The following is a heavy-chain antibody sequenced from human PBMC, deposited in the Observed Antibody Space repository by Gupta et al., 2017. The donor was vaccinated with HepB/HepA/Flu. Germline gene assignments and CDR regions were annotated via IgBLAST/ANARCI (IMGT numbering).Heavy chain of an antibody. D-gene: IGHD2-2*01. J-gene: IGHJ5*02. CDR3: SRGGSNVEVVPAAPSWFDP. Sequence: QVQLRESGPGLVKPSETLSLTCIVSGGSINKDYWSWIRQSPGKGLEWLGYISYSGRTKYNPSLKSRITISLDTSRNQFSLKLKSVTAGDTAIYYCSRGGSNVEVVPAAPSWFDPWGQGALVTVSS. CDR2: ISYSGRT. V-gene: IGHV4-59*12. CDR1: GGSINKDY.